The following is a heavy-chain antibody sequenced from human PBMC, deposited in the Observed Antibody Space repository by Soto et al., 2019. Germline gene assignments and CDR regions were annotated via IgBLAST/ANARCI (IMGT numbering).Heavy chain of an antibody. J-gene: IGHJ5*02. D-gene: IGHD3-10*01. Sequence: QITLKESGPTLVKPTQTLTLTCSFSGFSLRTSGVGVAWIRQPPGKALEWLTIIYWDDDKRYSPSLKSRLTITKDTSKNQVVLPMTNMDPVATGTYYCAHRRAVANYHWFDPWGQGTLVTVSS. CDR2: IYWDDDK. CDR1: GFSLRTSGVG. CDR3: AHRRAVANYHWFDP. V-gene: IGHV2-5*02.